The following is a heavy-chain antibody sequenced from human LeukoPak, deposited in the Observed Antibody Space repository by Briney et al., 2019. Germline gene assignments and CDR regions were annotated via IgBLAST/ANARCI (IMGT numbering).Heavy chain of an antibody. CDR1: GGSISSSSYY. J-gene: IGHJ4*02. CDR2: IDYSGST. Sequence: SETLFLTCTVSGGSISSSSYYWGWIRQPPGKGLEWIGSIDYSGSTYYNPSLKSRVTISVDTSKNQFSLKLSSVTAADTAVYYCARFSSGYYASLDYWGQGTLVTVSS. D-gene: IGHD3-22*01. CDR3: ARFSSGYYASLDY. V-gene: IGHV4-39*07.